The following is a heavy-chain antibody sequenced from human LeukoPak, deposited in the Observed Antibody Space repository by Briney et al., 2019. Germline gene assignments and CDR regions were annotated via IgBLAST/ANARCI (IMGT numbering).Heavy chain of an antibody. CDR2: FDPEDGET. V-gene: IGHV1-24*01. J-gene: IGHJ4*02. CDR3: ATGPGGVATRPYFDY. D-gene: IGHD5-12*01. CDR1: GYTLTELS. Sequence: ASVKVSCKVSGYTLTELSMHWARQAPGKGLEWMGGFDPEDGETIYAQKFQGRVTMTEDTSTDTAYMELSSLRSEDTAVYYCATGPGGVATRPYFDYWGQGTLVTVSS.